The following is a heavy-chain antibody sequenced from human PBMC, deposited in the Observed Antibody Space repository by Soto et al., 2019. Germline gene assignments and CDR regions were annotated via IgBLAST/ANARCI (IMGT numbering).Heavy chain of an antibody. J-gene: IGHJ5*02. Sequence: SETLSLTCTVSGGSISSYYWSWIRQPPGKGLEWIGYIYYSGSTNYNPSLKSRVTISVDTSKNQFSLQLSSVTAADTAVYYCARAASPYFELLSAFHPWGQGTLVTLSS. CDR2: IYYSGST. D-gene: IGHD3-9*01. CDR1: GGSISSYY. V-gene: IGHV4-59*01. CDR3: ARAASPYFELLSAFHP.